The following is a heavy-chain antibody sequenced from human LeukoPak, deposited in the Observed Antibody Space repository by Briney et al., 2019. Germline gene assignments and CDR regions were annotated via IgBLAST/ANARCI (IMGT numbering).Heavy chain of an antibody. Sequence: GGSLRLSCAASRFTFSSYSMNWVRQAPGKGLEWVSYISSSSSAIYYADSVKGRFTISRDNAKNSLYLQMNSLRDEDTAVYYCARDRVGYPKYYFDYWGQGTLVTVSS. CDR3: ARDRVGYPKYYFDY. D-gene: IGHD5-12*01. CDR1: RFTFSSYS. J-gene: IGHJ4*02. CDR2: ISSSSSAI. V-gene: IGHV3-48*02.